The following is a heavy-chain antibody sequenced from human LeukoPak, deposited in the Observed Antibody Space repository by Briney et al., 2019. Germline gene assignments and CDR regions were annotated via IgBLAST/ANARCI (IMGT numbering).Heavy chain of an antibody. Sequence: ASVKVSCKASGYTFTGYYMHWVRQAPGQGLEWMGWINPNSGGTNYAQKFQGRVTMTRDTSITTAYMELSRLRSDDTAVYYCARGSLLSSSSWTPPTPDWGQGTLVTVSS. CDR3: ARGSLLSSSSWTPPTPD. J-gene: IGHJ4*02. CDR2: INPNSGGT. V-gene: IGHV1-2*02. CDR1: GYTFTGYY. D-gene: IGHD6-13*01.